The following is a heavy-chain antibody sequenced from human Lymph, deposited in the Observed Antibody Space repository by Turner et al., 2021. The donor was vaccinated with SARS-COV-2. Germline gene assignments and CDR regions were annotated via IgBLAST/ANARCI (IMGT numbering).Heavy chain of an antibody. J-gene: IGHJ5*02. CDR1: GGSISSSSYY. Sequence: QLQLQESGPGLWKLSETLSLTCTGPGGSISSSSYYWGWIRQPPGKGLEWIGSIYYRGSTYYNPPLKSRVTISVDTSKNQFSLKLSSVTAADTAVYYCASNYDILTGYYTRNWFDPWGQGTLVTVSS. CDR2: IYYRGST. D-gene: IGHD3-9*01. V-gene: IGHV4-39*01. CDR3: ASNYDILTGYYTRNWFDP.